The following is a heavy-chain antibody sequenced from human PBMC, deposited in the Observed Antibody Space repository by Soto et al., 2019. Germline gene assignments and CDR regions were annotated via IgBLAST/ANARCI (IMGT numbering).Heavy chain of an antibody. CDR2: IIPIFGTA. CDR3: ARFLLGIAVAGIGY. J-gene: IGHJ4*02. V-gene: IGHV1-69*13. D-gene: IGHD6-19*01. Sequence: SVKVSCKASGGTFSSYAISWVRQAPGQGLEWMGGIIPIFGTANYAQKFQGRVTITADESTSTAYMELRSLRSDDTSVYYCARFLLGIAVAGIGYWGQGTLVTVSS. CDR1: GGTFSSYA.